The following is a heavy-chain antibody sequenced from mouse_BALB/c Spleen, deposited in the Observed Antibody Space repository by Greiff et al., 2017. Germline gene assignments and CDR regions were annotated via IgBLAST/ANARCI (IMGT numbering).Heavy chain of an antibody. D-gene: IGHD1-2*01. J-gene: IGHJ4*01. Sequence: VQRVESGPGLVAPSQSLSITCTVSGFSLTSYGVHWVRQPPGKGLEWLGVIWAGGSTNYNSALMSRLSISKDNSKSQVFLKMNSLQTDDTAMYYCARPSLLRPMDYWGQGTSVTVSS. CDR3: ARPSLLRPMDY. CDR1: GFSLTSYG. CDR2: IWAGGST. V-gene: IGHV2-9*02.